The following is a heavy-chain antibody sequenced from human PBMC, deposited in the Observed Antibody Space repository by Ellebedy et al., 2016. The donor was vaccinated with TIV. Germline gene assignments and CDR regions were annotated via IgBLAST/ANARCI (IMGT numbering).Heavy chain of an antibody. CDR2: IAGIDDTT. CDR1: GFTFSTYS. V-gene: IGHV3-48*04. CDR3: ARRVAGTPRGMDV. D-gene: IGHD6-19*01. Sequence: GESLKISXAASGFTFSTYSMNWVRQAPGKGLEWISHIAGIDDTTWYAGSVKGRFTISRDNAKNSLHLQMNSLRAEDTAVYYCARRVAGTPRGMDVWGQGTTVTVSS. J-gene: IGHJ6*02.